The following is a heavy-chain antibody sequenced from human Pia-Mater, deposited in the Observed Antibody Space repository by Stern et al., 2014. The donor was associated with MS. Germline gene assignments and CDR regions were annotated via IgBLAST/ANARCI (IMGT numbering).Heavy chain of an antibody. CDR3: ARSKDSSSWYGYFDY. Sequence: QVQLQESGPGLVRPSTTLFLTCSVSGDSMSNNNWWSWVRQAPGKGLEWIGEVHHSGRTHNNPSIASRPTISIDKSKKMISLRMDSVTAADTAVYYCARSKDSSSWYGYFDYWGQGTLVTVSS. J-gene: IGHJ4*02. CDR2: VHHSGRT. D-gene: IGHD6-13*01. CDR1: GDSMSNNNW. V-gene: IGHV4-4*02.